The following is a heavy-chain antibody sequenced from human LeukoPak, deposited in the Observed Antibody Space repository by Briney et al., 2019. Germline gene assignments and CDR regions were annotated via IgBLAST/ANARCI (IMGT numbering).Heavy chain of an antibody. CDR3: ARGEISVGGFDY. V-gene: IGHV4-34*01. D-gene: IGHD3-16*01. CDR2: INHSGST. Sequence: PSETQSLTCAVYGGSFSGYYWSWIRQPPGKGLEWIGEINHSGSTNYNPSLKSRVTISVDTSKNQFSLKLSSVTAADTAVYYCARGEISVGGFDYWGQGTLVTVSS. CDR1: GGSFSGYY. J-gene: IGHJ4*02.